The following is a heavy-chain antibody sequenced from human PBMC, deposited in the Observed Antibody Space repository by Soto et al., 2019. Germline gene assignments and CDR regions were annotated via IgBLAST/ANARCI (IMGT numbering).Heavy chain of an antibody. D-gene: IGHD3-3*01. CDR3: ARGSRVVIMTYYYYYMDV. CDR1: GYTFTGYY. Sequence: GASVRASCKAFGYTFTGYYMHWVRQAPGQGLEWMGWINPNSGNTNYAQKFQGRVTMTRNTSISTAYMELSSLRSEDTAVYYCARGSRVVIMTYYYYYMDVWGKGTTVTVSS. J-gene: IGHJ6*03. V-gene: IGHV1-8*02. CDR2: INPNSGNT.